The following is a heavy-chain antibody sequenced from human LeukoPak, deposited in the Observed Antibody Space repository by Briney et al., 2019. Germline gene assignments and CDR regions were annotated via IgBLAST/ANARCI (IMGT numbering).Heavy chain of an antibody. CDR2: INHSGST. Sequence: SETLSLTCAVYGGSFSGYYWSWIRQPPGKGLEWIGEINHSGSTNYNPSLKSRVTISVDTSKNQFSLKLSSVIAADTAVYYCARRGYSGYDRWGQGTLVTVSS. D-gene: IGHD5-12*01. V-gene: IGHV4-34*01. CDR3: ARRGYSGYDR. J-gene: IGHJ4*02. CDR1: GGSFSGYY.